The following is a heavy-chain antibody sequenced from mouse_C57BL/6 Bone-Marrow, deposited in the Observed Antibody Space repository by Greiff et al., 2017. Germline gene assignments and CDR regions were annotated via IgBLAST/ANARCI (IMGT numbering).Heavy chain of an antibody. D-gene: IGHD3-2*02. V-gene: IGHV1-64*01. CDR1: GYTFTSYW. CDR3: AREESSGYLVAD. Sequence: QVQLQQSGAELVKPGASVKLSCKASGYTFTSYWMRWVQQRPGQGLEWIGMIHPNSGSTNYNEKFKSKATLTVAKSSSTAYMQLGSLTSEDAAVDYCAREESSGYLVADWGQGTLVTVSA. J-gene: IGHJ3*01. CDR2: IHPNSGST.